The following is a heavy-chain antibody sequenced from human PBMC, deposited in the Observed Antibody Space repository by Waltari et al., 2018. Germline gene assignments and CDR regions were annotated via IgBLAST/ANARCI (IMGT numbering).Heavy chain of an antibody. Sequence: QVQLQESGPGLVKPSETLSLTCTVSGGSISSYYWSWIRQPPGKGLEWIGYIYYSGSTNYNPSLKSRVTISVDTSKNQFSLKLSSVTAADTAVYYCARRAAIAATGPTYYMDVWGKGTTVTVSS. CDR1: GGSISSYY. CDR3: ARRAAIAATGPTYYMDV. V-gene: IGHV4-59*08. CDR2: IYYSGST. D-gene: IGHD6-13*01. J-gene: IGHJ6*03.